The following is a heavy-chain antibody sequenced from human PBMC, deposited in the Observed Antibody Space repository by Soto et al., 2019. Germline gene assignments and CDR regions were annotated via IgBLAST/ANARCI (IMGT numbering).Heavy chain of an antibody. Sequence: LRHCCAAAGFTRINPWGSWVRQATGKGLEWVGRIKSKTDGGTIDYAAPVKGRFTISRDDSKNTLYLQMNSLKTEDTAVYYCSAKHYSDSGSYSFDYWGPGTLVTVSS. V-gene: IGHV3-15*01. J-gene: IGHJ4*02. CDR2: IKSKTDGGTI. D-gene: IGHD3-10*01. CDR1: GFTRINPW. CDR3: SAKHYSDSGSYSFDY.